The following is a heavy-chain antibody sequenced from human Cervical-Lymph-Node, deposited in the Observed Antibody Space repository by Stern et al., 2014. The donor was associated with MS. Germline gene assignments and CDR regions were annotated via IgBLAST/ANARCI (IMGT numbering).Heavy chain of an antibody. J-gene: IGHJ6*02. V-gene: IGHV2-5*09. CDR1: GFSLNTSGVG. CDR2: ICCDDDR. D-gene: IGHD1-26*01. Sequence: QVTLRESGPTQVKPTQTLTLTYIISGFSLNTSGVGLGWIRQPPGKALECLGIICCDDDRRYGPPLKSRVTITKDTSKNQVVLRMTNTEPVDTATYYCAHRRVDEHQQLPLLLRQRSGRWLCSYDSGLDVWGQGTTVTVSS. CDR3: AHRRVDEHQQLPLLLRQRSGRWLCSYDSGLDV.